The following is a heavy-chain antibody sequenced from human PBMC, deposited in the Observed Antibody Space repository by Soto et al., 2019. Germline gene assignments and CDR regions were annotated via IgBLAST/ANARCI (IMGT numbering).Heavy chain of an antibody. J-gene: IGHJ6*02. V-gene: IGHV2-5*02. CDR3: AHQYYDYVWGSYPGRHYGMDV. CDR2: IYWDDDK. D-gene: IGHD3-16*02. CDR1: GFSLSTSGVG. Sequence: QITLKESGPTLVKPTQTLTLTCTFSGFSLSTSGVGVGWIRQPPGKALEWLALIYWDDDKRYSPSLKSRLTITKDTSKNQVVLTMTNMDPVDTATYYCAHQYYDYVWGSYPGRHYGMDVWGQGTTVTVSS.